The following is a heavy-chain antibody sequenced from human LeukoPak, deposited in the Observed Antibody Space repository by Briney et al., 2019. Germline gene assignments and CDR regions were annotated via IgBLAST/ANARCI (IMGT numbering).Heavy chain of an antibody. V-gene: IGHV3-33*01. CDR1: GFTFSSYG. CDR2: IWFDGSNK. D-gene: IGHD4-11*01. CDR3: ARDHQHTYTNYGVY. Sequence: GGSLRLSCAASGFTFSSYGMHWVRQAPGKGLEWVAVIWFDGSNKFYADSVKGRFTISRDNSKNTLYLQMNTLRAEDTAVYYCARDHQHTYTNYGVYWGQGTLVTVSS. J-gene: IGHJ4*02.